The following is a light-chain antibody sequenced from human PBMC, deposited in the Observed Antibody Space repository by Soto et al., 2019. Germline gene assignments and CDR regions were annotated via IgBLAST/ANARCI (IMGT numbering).Light chain of an antibody. CDR2: DDN. V-gene: IGLV3-10*01. CDR1: TLPRKY. Sequence: SYELTQPPSVSVSPGQTARITCSGDTLPRKYAYWYQKKSGQAPVLVIYDDNKRPSGIPERFSGASSGTMATLTINGAQVDDEADYPCYSTDSSGNQRVFGGGTKLTVL. CDR3: YSTDSSGNQRV. J-gene: IGLJ3*02.